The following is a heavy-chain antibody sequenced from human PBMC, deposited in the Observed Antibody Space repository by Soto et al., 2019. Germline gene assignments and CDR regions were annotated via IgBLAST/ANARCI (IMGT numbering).Heavy chain of an antibody. CDR1: GYTFTSYG. V-gene: IGHV1-18*01. D-gene: IGHD2-2*01. CDR3: ARVWVVVVPAAIFSVSWFDP. Sequence: ASVKVSFKASGYTFTSYGISWVRQAPGQGLEWMGWISAYNGNTNYAQKLQGRVTMTTDTSTSTAYMELRSLRSDDTAVYYCARVWVVVVPAAIFSVSWFDPWGQGTLVTVSS. J-gene: IGHJ5*02. CDR2: ISAYNGNT.